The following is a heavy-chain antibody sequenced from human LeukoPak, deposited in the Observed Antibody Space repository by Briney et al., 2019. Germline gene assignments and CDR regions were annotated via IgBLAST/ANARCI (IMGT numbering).Heavy chain of an antibody. J-gene: IGHJ3*02. CDR1: GGSISSGDYS. V-gene: IGHV4-30-4*01. CDR2: IYYSGST. Sequence: SQTLSLTCTVSGGSISSGDYSWSWIRQPPGKGLEWIGYIYYSGSTYYNPSLKSRVTISVDTSKNQFSLKLSSVTAADTAVYYCARVISSYDAFDIWGQGTMVTVSS. CDR3: ARVISSYDAFDI. D-gene: IGHD3-22*01.